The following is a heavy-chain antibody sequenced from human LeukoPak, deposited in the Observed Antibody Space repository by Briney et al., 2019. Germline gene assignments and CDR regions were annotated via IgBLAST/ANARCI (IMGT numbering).Heavy chain of an antibody. CDR1: GFTFSSYA. V-gene: IGHV3-30-3*01. CDR2: ISYDGSNK. J-gene: IGHJ4*02. D-gene: IGHD6-13*01. Sequence: PGRSLRLSCAASGFTFSSYAMHWVRQAPGKGLEWVAVISYDGSNKYYADSVKGRFTISRDNSKNTLYLQMNSLRAEDTAVYYCAREEQQLAKNYFDYWGQGTLVTVSS. CDR3: AREEQQLAKNYFDY.